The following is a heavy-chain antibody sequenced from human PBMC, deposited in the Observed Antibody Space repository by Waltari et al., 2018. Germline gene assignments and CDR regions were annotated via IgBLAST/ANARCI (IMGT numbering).Heavy chain of an antibody. Sequence: EVQLVESGGGLIQPGGSLRLSCAASGFTVSSNYMSWVRQAPGKGLEWVSVIYSGGSTYYADSVKGRFTISRDNSKNTLYLQMNSLRAEDTAVYYCARDTYRVLGGMDVWGQGTTVTVSS. CDR1: GFTVSSNY. J-gene: IGHJ6*02. CDR3: ARDTYRVLGGMDV. V-gene: IGHV3-53*01. CDR2: IYSGGST. D-gene: IGHD3-16*01.